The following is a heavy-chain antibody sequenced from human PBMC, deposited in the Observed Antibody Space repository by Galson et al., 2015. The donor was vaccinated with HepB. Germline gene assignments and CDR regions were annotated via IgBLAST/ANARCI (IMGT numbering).Heavy chain of an antibody. CDR1: GFTFDDYS. D-gene: IGHD6-13*01. V-gene: IGHV3-20*04. CDR3: ARGNSQQLASSPSDGAFDI. Sequence: SLRLSCAASGFTFDDYSMSWVRQAPGKGLEWVSGINWNGGSTGYADSVKGRFTISRDNAKNSLYLQMNSLRAEDTALYYCARGNSQQLASSPSDGAFDIWGQGTMVTVSS. CDR2: INWNGGST. J-gene: IGHJ3*02.